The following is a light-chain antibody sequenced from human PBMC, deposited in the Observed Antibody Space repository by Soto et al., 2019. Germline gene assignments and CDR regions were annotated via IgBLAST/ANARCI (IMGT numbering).Light chain of an antibody. J-gene: IGKJ1*01. Sequence: ILMSQSPSSLSASVGDRVTITCRASQDLDKWLAWYQQKPGKAPNLLIYKSSTLREGLPSRFSGFGSGTEYIFTISDLQPDDFGTYYCKQYSSYGTFGQGTMVEIK. CDR2: KSS. CDR1: QDLDKW. V-gene: IGKV1-5*03. CDR3: KQYSSYGT.